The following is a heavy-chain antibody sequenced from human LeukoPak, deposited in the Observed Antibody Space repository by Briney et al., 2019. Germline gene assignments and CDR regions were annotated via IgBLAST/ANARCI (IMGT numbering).Heavy chain of an antibody. V-gene: IGHV3-21*01. D-gene: IGHD3-3*01. CDR1: GFTFSHYS. CDR3: ASTFWSGARSDYYYMDV. CDR2: ISSSSSYI. J-gene: IGHJ6*03. Sequence: GGSLRLSCVASGFTFSHYSMNWVRQAPGKGLEWVSSISSSSSYIYYADSVKGRFTISRDNAKNSLYLQMNSLRAEDTAVYYCASTFWSGARSDYYYMDVWGKGTTVTVSS.